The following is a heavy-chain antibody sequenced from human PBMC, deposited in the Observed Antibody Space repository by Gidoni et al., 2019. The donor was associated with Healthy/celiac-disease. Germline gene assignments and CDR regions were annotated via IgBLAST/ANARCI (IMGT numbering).Heavy chain of an antibody. CDR2: IYTSGST. V-gene: IGHV4-4*07. CDR1: GGSLSSYH. Sequence: QVQLQESGPGLVKPSETLSLTCTVPGGSLSSYHWSWIRQPAGKGLEWSGRIYTSGSTNYNPSLKSRVTMSVDTSKNQFSLKLSSVTAADTAVYYCARDRPGYCSGGSCYEYFQHWGQGTLVTVSS. J-gene: IGHJ1*01. D-gene: IGHD2-15*01. CDR3: ARDRPGYCSGGSCYEYFQH.